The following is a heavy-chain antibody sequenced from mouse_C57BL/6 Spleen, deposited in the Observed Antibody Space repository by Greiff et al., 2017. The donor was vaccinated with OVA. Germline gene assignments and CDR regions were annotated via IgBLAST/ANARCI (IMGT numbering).Heavy chain of an antibody. Sequence: EVQGVESGGDLVKPGGSLKLSCAASGFTFSSYGMSWVRQTPDKRLEWVATISSGGSYTYYPDSVKGRFTISRDNAKNTLYLQMSSLKSEDTAMYYCARPTFYYDYDEAYWGQGTLVTVSA. CDR3: ARPTFYYDYDEAY. CDR1: GFTFSSYG. V-gene: IGHV5-6*01. CDR2: ISSGGSYT. J-gene: IGHJ3*01. D-gene: IGHD2-4*01.